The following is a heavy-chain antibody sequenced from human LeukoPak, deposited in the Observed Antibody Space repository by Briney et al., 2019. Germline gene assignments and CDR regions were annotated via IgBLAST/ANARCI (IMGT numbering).Heavy chain of an antibody. CDR2: IYYNERS. CDR1: GDSISSYF. D-gene: IGHD6-19*01. Sequence: SETLSLTCAVSGDSISSYFWSWIRQPPGKGLEWIGYIYYNERSNYNPSLRSRVTISLDTSKNQFSLKLSSVTAAATAVYYCARAVAGSSHTFDIWGQGTMVTVSS. J-gene: IGHJ3*02. V-gene: IGHV4-59*12. CDR3: ARAVAGSSHTFDI.